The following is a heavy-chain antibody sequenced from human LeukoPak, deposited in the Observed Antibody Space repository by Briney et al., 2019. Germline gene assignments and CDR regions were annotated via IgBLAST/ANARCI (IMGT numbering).Heavy chain of an antibody. CDR1: GFTFRSYG. CDR2: VSHDGETK. CDR3: AKEALASQIDY. D-gene: IGHD3-16*02. J-gene: IGHJ4*02. Sequence: GSSLRLSCAASGFTFRSYGMHWVRQVPVKGLEWVGVVSHDGETKYYANSVKGRFTISRDNFRNTLSLQVNSLRVDDSAVYYCAKEALASQIDYWGQGTLVTVSS. V-gene: IGHV3-30*18.